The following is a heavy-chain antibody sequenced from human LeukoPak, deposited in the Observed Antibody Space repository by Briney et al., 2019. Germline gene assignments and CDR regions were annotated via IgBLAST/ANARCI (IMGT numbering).Heavy chain of an antibody. CDR2: ISAYNGNT. CDR3: ARAGDWEPLRSLFGWFDP. D-gene: IGHD1-26*01. V-gene: IGHV1-18*01. CDR1: GYTFTSYG. J-gene: IGHJ5*02. Sequence: ASVKVSFKASGYTFTSYGISSVRQAPGQGLEWMGWISAYNGNTKYSQKLQGRVTMTTDKSKSTAYVEMRSLRSDDTAVYYCARAGDWEPLRSLFGWFDPWGQGTLVTVSS.